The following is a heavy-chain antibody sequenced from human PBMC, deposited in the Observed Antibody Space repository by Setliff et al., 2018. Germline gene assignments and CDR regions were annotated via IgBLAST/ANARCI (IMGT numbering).Heavy chain of an antibody. V-gene: IGHV7-4-1*02. CDR1: GYTFTRYA. D-gene: IGHD3-3*01. J-gene: IGHJ5*02. CDR3: ARGSVTIFGVVLSNWFDP. Sequence: GASVKVSCKASGYTFTRYAMNWVRQAPGQGLEWMGWINTNTGNPTYAQGFTGRFVFSLDTSVSTAYLQISSLKAEDTAVYYCARGSVTIFGVVLSNWFDPWGQGTLVTVSS. CDR2: INTNTGNP.